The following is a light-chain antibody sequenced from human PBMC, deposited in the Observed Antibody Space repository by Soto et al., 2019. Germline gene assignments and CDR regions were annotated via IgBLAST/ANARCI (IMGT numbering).Light chain of an antibody. J-gene: IGKJ1*01. CDR3: QNYKSAPWT. V-gene: IGKV1-27*01. Sequence: DIQMTQSPSSLSASAGDRVTITCRPSQDISKFLAWYQQKPGKVPRLLIYATSTLDSGVPSRFSGSGTGTDFTLTISSLQPEDVATYYCQNYKSAPWTFGQGTKVETK. CDR2: ATS. CDR1: QDISKF.